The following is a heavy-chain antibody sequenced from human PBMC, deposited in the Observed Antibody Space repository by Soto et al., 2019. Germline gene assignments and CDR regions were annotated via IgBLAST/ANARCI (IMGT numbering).Heavy chain of an antibody. V-gene: IGHV3-74*01. Sequence: LRLSCAASGFTFSNSWMHWVRQVSGKGLEWVSRINADGTSTSYADSVKGRFTISRDNAKNTLYLHVNSLRAEDTAVYYCVKVLARGVGVPRFYFDSWGQGALVTSPQ. CDR3: VKVLARGVGVPRFYFDS. J-gene: IGHJ4*02. D-gene: IGHD2-2*01. CDR1: GFTFSNSW. CDR2: INADGTST.